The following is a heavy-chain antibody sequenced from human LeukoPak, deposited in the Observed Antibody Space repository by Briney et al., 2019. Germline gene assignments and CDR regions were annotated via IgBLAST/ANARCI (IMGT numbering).Heavy chain of an antibody. CDR2: IRYDGSNK. Sequence: PGGSLRLSCAASGFTFSSHGMHWVRQAPGKGLEWVAFIRYDGSNKYYADSVKGRFTISRDNSKNTLYLQMNSLRAEDTAVYYCAKELGATTHYYYYYYMDVWGKGTTVTVSS. CDR3: AKELGATTHYYYYYYMDV. J-gene: IGHJ6*03. D-gene: IGHD1-26*01. V-gene: IGHV3-30*02. CDR1: GFTFSSHG.